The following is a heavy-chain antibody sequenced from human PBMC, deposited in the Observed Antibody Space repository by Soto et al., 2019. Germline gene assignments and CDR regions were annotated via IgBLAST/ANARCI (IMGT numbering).Heavy chain of an antibody. CDR3: ARVAGTYHNYYYYGIDF. CDR2: KKQDGSEK. CDR1: GFAFRCYW. J-gene: IGHJ6*02. V-gene: IGHV3-7*01. D-gene: IGHD3-10*01. Sequence: GGPLRLSCAAPGFAFRCYWMSWVRQAPGKGLDGVATKKQDGSEKYYVDPVKGRFTISRDNAKNPLYLQMNSLRAEDTAVYYCARVAGTYHNYYYYGIDFWGQGTTVTVSS.